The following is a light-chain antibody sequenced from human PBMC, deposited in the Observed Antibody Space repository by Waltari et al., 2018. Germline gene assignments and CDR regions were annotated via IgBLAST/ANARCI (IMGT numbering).Light chain of an antibody. CDR1: QDIYIY. V-gene: IGKV1-16*02. CDR2: DAS. CDR3: QQYIYYPPT. Sequence: DIQMTQSPSSLSASVGDRVTITCRASQDIYIYLAWFQQKPGKAPKSLIYDASSLQSGVPSKFSGSASGTDFTLTISSLQPEDSATYYCQQYIYYPPTFGPGTKVDIK. J-gene: IGKJ3*01.